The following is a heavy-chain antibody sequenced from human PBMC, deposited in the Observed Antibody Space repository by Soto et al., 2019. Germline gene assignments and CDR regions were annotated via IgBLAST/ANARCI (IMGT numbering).Heavy chain of an antibody. J-gene: IGHJ4*02. CDR3: ARGGGIVATIDY. Sequence: SETLSLTCTVSGGSISSGGYYWSWIRQHPGKGLEWIGYIYYSGSTYYNPSLKSRVTISVDTSKNQFSLKLSSVTAADTAVYYCARGGGIVATIDYWGQGTLVTVSS. CDR1: GGSISSGGYY. CDR2: IYYSGST. V-gene: IGHV4-31*03. D-gene: IGHD5-12*01.